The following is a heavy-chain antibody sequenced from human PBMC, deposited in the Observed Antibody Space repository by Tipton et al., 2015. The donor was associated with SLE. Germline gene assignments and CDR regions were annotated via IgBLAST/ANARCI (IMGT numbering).Heavy chain of an antibody. CDR1: GGSFSNYY. V-gene: IGHV4-34*01. D-gene: IGHD4-23*01. J-gene: IGHJ4*02. Sequence: TLSLTCAVYGGSFSNYYWSWIRQPPGKGLEWIGEINHSGSTNYSPSLRSRVTMSVDTSKDQFSLKLSSVTAADTAMYYCARVETFLVVTPIYYFDHWGQGTLVTVSS. CDR3: ARVETFLVVTPIYYFDH. CDR2: INHSGST.